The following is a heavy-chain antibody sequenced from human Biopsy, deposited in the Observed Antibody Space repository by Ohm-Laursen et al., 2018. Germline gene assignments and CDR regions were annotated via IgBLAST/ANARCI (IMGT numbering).Heavy chain of an antibody. J-gene: IGHJ3*01. CDR1: GVSISSYF. D-gene: IGHD3-22*01. Sequence: GTLSLTCSVSGVSISSYFWSWIRQPLGKGLEWIGYVSYSGNTKYNPSLKSRVIISADTSKNQFSLRLRSVTAADTAMYYCASVVLGPTNDAFDLWGQGTIVVVSS. CDR3: ASVVLGPTNDAFDL. V-gene: IGHV4-59*12. CDR2: VSYSGNT.